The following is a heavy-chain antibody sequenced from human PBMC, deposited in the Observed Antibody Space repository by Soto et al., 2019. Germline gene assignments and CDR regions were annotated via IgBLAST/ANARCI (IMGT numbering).Heavy chain of an antibody. D-gene: IGHD2-15*01. J-gene: IGHJ4*02. CDR1: GGSISSGGYS. CDR2: IYQNGNT. V-gene: IGHV4-30-2*01. Sequence: QLQLQESGSGLVKPSQTLSLTCAVSGGSISSGGYSWSWIRQPPGKGLEWIGYIYQNGNTYYNPSLKSRVTISVDRSKNQVSLMLSSVTAADTAVYYCARFPPYCSGGSCGAYWGQGTLVTVSS. CDR3: ARFPPYCSGGSCGAY.